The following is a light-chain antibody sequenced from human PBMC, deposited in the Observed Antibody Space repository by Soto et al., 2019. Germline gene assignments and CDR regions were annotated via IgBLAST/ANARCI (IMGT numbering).Light chain of an antibody. CDR3: QQANNVPPT. J-gene: IGKJ5*01. CDR2: AAI. Sequence: DIQMTQSPSSVSASVGDRVTITCRASQGISTWLARYQQKPGKAPKLLIYAAISFESGVPSRFSGSRAGTEFTLTISSQQPEDFATNCCQQANNVPPTFGKGTRREIK. CDR1: QGISTW. V-gene: IGKV1D-12*01.